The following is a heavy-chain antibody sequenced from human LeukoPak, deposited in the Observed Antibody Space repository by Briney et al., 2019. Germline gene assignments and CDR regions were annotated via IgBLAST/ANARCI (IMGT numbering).Heavy chain of an antibody. CDR2: IIPILGTA. J-gene: IGHJ3*02. CDR3: ARAGEMATITAAFDI. V-gene: IGHV1-69*06. Sequence: GASVKVPCKASGGTFSSYAISWVRQAPGQGLEWMGGIIPILGTANYAQKFQGRVTITADKSTSTAYMELSSLRSEDTAVYYCARAGEMATITAAFDIWGQGTMATVSS. D-gene: IGHD5-24*01. CDR1: GGTFSSYA.